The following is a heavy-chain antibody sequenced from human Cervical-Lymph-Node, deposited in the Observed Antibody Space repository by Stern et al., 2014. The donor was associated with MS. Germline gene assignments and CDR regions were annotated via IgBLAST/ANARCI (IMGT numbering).Heavy chain of an antibody. V-gene: IGHV3-33*01. CDR2: IWYDGSNK. D-gene: IGHD5-18*01. CDR1: GFTFSSYG. CDR3: ARGYSFGYDGPDY. Sequence: QVQLQESGGGVVQPGRSLRLSCAASGFTFSSYGMHWVRQAPGKGLEWVAVIWYDGSNKYYVDSVKGRFTISRDNSKNTLYLQMNSLRAEDTAVYYCARGYSFGYDGPDYWGQGTLVTVSS. J-gene: IGHJ4*02.